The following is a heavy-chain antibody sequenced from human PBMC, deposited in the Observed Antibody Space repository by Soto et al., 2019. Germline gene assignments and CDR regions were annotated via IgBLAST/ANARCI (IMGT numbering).Heavy chain of an antibody. Sequence: QVQLQESGPGLVKPSETLSLTCTVSGASMSNYYGSWIRQTPGKGLEYIGYMYYSGTANYSPSLKSRVTMSVDTSNNQFSLKLTSVTAADTAIYYCARSGHSFGGATWGQGILVTVSS. J-gene: IGHJ5*02. CDR1: GASMSNYY. V-gene: IGHV4-59*01. D-gene: IGHD3-16*01. CDR3: ARSGHSFGGAT. CDR2: MYYSGTA.